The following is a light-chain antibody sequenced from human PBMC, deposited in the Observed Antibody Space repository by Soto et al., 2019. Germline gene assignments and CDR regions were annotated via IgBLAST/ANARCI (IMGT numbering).Light chain of an antibody. CDR2: AAS. CDR3: QQSYSTPRT. J-gene: IGKJ1*01. CDR1: QSISSY. Sequence: DVQMTQSPFSLSASVGDRFTITCRASQSISSYLNWYRQKPGKAPKLLIYAASSLQSGVPSRFSGSGSGTDFTLTISSLQHEDFATYYCQQSYSTPRTFGQGTKVDIK. V-gene: IGKV1-39*01.